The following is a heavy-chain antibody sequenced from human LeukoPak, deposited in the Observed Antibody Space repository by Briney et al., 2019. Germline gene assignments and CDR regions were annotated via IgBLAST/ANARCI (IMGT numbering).Heavy chain of an antibody. CDR3: ARKNDYGDYGYFDL. V-gene: IGHV1-69*04. CDR2: IIPILGIA. D-gene: IGHD4-17*01. Sequence: ASVKVSCKASGGTFSSYAISWVRQAPGQGLEWMGRIIPILGIANYAQKFQGRVTITADKSTSTAYMELSSLRSEDTAVYYCARKNDYGDYGYFDLWGRGTLVTVSS. J-gene: IGHJ2*01. CDR1: GGTFSSYA.